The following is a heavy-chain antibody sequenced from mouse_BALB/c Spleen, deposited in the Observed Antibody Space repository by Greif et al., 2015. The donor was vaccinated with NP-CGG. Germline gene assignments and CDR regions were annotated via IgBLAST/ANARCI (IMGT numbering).Heavy chain of an antibody. J-gene: IGHJ3*01. CDR3: ARREYGNYGAY. D-gene: IGHD2-1*01. CDR2: IYPGDGDT. V-gene: IGHV1-87*01. Sequence: VQLQQSGAELARPGASVKLSCKASGYTFTSYWMQWVKQRPGQGLEWIGAIYPGDGDTRYTQKFKGKATLTADKSSSTAYMQLSSLAPEDSAVYYCARREYGNYGAYWGQGTLVTVSA. CDR1: GYTFTSYW.